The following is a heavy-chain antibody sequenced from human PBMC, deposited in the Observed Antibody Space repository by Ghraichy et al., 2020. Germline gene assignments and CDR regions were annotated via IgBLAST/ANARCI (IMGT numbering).Heavy chain of an antibody. CDR2: ITGSGRTK. D-gene: IGHD4-23*01. V-gene: IGHV3-48*02. CDR1: GFPFSGYS. J-gene: IGHJ6*02. Sequence: GESLNISCVGSGFPFSGYSFNWVRQSPGKGLEWVSYITGSGRTKSYADSVKGRFTISRDNAQNSLYLQMNSLRDEDTAVYYCARGSRVVRFYYYDGMDVWGQGTTVTVSS. CDR3: ARGSRVVRFYYYDGMDV.